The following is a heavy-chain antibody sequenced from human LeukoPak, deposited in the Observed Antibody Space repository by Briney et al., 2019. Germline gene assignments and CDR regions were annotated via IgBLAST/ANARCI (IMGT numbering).Heavy chain of an antibody. J-gene: IGHJ4*02. Sequence: GGSLRLSCAASGFTFSSYAMSWVRQAPGKGLEWVSAIGGSGGSTYYADSVKGRFTISRDNSKNTLYLQMNSLRAEDTAVYYCAKVFSSGWYYFDYWGQGTLITVSS. CDR2: IGGSGGST. D-gene: IGHD6-19*01. V-gene: IGHV3-23*01. CDR3: AKVFSSGWYYFDY. CDR1: GFTFSSYA.